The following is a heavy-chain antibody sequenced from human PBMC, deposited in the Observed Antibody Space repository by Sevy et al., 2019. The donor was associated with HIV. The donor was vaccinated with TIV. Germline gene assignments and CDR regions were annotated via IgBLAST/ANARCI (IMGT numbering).Heavy chain of an antibody. CDR1: GGSISSSSYY. D-gene: IGHD3-10*01. CDR2: IYYSGRT. CDR3: ARGGGEWLSSADNLFYFDY. V-gene: IGHV4-39*01. Sequence: SETLSLTCTVSGGSISSSSYYWGWIRQPPGKGLEWIGTIYYSGRTYYNPSLKSRVTISTDTSKNQFSLRLTSGTAADTAVYYCARGGGEWLSSADNLFYFDYWGQGTLVTVSS. J-gene: IGHJ4*02.